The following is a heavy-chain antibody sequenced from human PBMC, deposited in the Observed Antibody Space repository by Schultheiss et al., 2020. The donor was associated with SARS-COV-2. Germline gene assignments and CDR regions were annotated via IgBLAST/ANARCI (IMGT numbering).Heavy chain of an antibody. D-gene: IGHD3-22*01. CDR3: ARDWYYYDSSGYYPGYYGMDV. CDR2: IIPIFGTA. Sequence: SVKVSCKASGGTFSSYAISWVRQAPGQGLEWMGGIIPIFGTANYAQKFQGRVTITADKSTSTAYMELSSLRAEDTAVYYCARDWYYYDSSGYYPGYYGMDVWGQGTTVTVSS. CDR1: GGTFSSYA. J-gene: IGHJ6*02. V-gene: IGHV1-69*06.